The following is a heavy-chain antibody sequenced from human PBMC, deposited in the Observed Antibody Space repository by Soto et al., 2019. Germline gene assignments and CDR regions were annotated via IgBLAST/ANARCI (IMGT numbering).Heavy chain of an antibody. V-gene: IGHV1-18*01. Sequence: GASVKVSCKASGYTFTSYGISWVRQAPGQGLEWMGWISAYNGNTNYAQKLQGRVTMTTDTSTSTAYMELRSLRSDDTAVYYCARDFLDRSFVVVPAATSRANMDVWGKGTTVTVSS. CDR2: ISAYNGNT. CDR1: GYTFTSYG. CDR3: ARDFLDRSFVVVPAATSRANMDV. D-gene: IGHD2-2*01. J-gene: IGHJ6*03.